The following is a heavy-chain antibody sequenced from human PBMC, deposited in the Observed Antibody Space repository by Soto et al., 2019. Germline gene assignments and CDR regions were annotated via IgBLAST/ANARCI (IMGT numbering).Heavy chain of an antibody. V-gene: IGHV4-30-4*01. CDR3: ATESGSTYGYFDH. D-gene: IGHD5-18*01. J-gene: IGHJ4*02. Sequence: NPSETLSLTCTVPGGSVTSDEDYWTWIRQSPGKGLEWIGYISNSGSTGYNPSLKTRLSMSVDRSKNQFTLRLTSVTAADTAVYFCATESGSTYGYFDHWGQGTQVP. CDR2: ISNSGST. CDR1: GGSVTSDEDY.